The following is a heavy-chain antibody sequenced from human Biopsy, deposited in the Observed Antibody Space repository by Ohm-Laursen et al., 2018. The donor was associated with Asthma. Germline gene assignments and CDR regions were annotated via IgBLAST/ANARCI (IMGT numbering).Heavy chain of an antibody. CDR2: IDPNSGGT. CDR3: ARIKIRIGAGTDRYFDL. J-gene: IGHJ2*01. D-gene: IGHD3-16*01. V-gene: IGHV1-2*06. Sequence: SVKVSCKASGYTFTDYYVMWLRRAPGQGLEWMGRIDPNSGGTNYAQKFLGRVTMTRDTSVNTAFMVLSRLRSDDTAVYYCARIKIRIGAGTDRYFDLWGRGTLVTVSS. CDR1: GYTFTDYY.